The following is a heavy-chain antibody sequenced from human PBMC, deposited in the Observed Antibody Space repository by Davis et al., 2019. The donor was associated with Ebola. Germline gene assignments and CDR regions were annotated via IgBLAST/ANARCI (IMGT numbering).Heavy chain of an antibody. J-gene: IGHJ4*02. Sequence: GESLKISCSASGFSFSSYCMHWVRQAPGKGLEWVAVISYDGSDKYYADSVKGRFTIARDNSKNTLYLQMNSLGADDTAVYYCAKQRGVGAIDYDYWGRGTVVTVSS. V-gene: IGHV3-30*18. CDR2: ISYDGSDK. CDR3: AKQRGVGAIDYDY. D-gene: IGHD1-26*01. CDR1: GFSFSSYC.